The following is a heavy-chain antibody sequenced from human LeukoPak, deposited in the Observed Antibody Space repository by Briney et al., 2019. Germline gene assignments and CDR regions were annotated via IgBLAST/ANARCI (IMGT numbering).Heavy chain of an antibody. Sequence: PSETLSLTCTVSGYSISSGYYWGWIRQPPGKGLEWIGSIYHSGSTYYNPSLKSRVTISVDTSKNQFSLKLSSVTAADTAVYYCARGRKQLVLNQRWFDPWGQGTLVTVSS. V-gene: IGHV4-38-2*02. CDR2: IYHSGST. J-gene: IGHJ5*02. D-gene: IGHD6-6*01. CDR1: GYSISSGYY. CDR3: ARGRKQLVLNQRWFDP.